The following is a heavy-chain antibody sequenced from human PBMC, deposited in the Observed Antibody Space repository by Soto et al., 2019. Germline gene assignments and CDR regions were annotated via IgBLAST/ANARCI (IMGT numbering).Heavy chain of an antibody. CDR3: AKPTLYCSSTSCYDY. CDR1: GFTFSSYA. CDR2: ISGSGGNT. V-gene: IGHV3-23*01. J-gene: IGHJ4*02. Sequence: EVQLLESGGGLVQPGGSLRLSCAASGFTFSSYAMTWVRQAPGKGLEWVSVISGSGGNTYYADSVKGRFTISRDNSKNTLYLQMNSLRAEDTAVYYCAKPTLYCSSTSCYDYWGQGTLVIVSS. D-gene: IGHD2-2*01.